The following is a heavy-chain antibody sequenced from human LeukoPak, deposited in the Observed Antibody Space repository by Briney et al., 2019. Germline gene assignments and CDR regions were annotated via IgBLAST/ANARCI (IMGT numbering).Heavy chain of an antibody. CDR1: GGSISSYY. D-gene: IGHD3-3*01. CDR2: IYTSGST. J-gene: IGHJ6*02. CDR3: AREPEDFWSGYYSSSEDRHYYYYGMDV. Sequence: SETLSLTCTVSGGSISSYYWSWIRQPAGKGLEWIGRIYTSGSTNYNPSLKSRVTMSVDTSKNQFSLKLSSVTAADTAVYYCAREPEDFWSGYYSSSEDRHYYYYGMDVWGQGTTVTVSS. V-gene: IGHV4-4*07.